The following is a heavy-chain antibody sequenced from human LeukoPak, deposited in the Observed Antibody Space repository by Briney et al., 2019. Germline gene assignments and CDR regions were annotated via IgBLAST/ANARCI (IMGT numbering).Heavy chain of an antibody. V-gene: IGHV3-30-3*01. CDR1: GFTFSSYA. Sequence: PGGSLRLSCAASGFTFSSYAMHWVRQAPGKGLEWVAVISYDGSNKYYADSVKGRFTISRDNAKNSLYLQMNSLRAEDTAVYYCARDRRYSGYDPPDDAFDIWGQGTMVTVSS. CDR3: ARDRRYSGYDPPDDAFDI. D-gene: IGHD5-12*01. CDR2: ISYDGSNK. J-gene: IGHJ3*02.